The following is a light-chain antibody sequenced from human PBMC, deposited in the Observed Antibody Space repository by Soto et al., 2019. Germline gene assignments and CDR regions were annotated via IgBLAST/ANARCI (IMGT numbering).Light chain of an antibody. CDR2: DAT. CDR3: QQYSSHSGT. J-gene: IGKJ2*01. V-gene: IGKV1-5*01. CDR1: QSISNR. Sequence: DIQMTQSPSTLSASVGDRVTITCRASQSISNRLAWYQQKPGKAPKVLIYDATSLERGVPSRFSGSGSGTEFSLTISSLQPDDFATYYCQQYSSHSGTFGQGTKVDIK.